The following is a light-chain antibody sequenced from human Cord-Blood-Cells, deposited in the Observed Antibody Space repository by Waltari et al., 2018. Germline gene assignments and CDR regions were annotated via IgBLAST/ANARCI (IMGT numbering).Light chain of an antibody. CDR2: EVS. CDR3: SSYTSSSTPYYV. Sequence: QSALTQPASVSGSPGQSITISCTGTSSDVGGYNYVSWYQQHPGKAPKLMIYEVSKRPSGVSIRFAGSKSGNTASLTISGLHAEDEADYYCSSYTSSSTPYYVFGTGTKVTVL. J-gene: IGLJ1*01. CDR1: SSDVGGYNY. V-gene: IGLV2-14*01.